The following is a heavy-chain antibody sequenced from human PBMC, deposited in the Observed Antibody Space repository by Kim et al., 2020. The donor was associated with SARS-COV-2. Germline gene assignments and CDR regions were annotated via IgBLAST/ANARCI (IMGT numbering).Heavy chain of an antibody. D-gene: IGHD3-3*01. CDR2: IYYSGST. CDR3: ARAQITIFGVVIGWFDP. CDR1: GGSISSGGYY. J-gene: IGHJ5*02. Sequence: SETLSLTCTVSGGSISSGGYYWSWIRQHPWKGLEWIGYIYYSGSTYYNPSLKSRVTISVDTSKNQFSLKLSSVTAADTAVYYCARAQITIFGVVIGWFDPWGQGTLVTVSS. V-gene: IGHV4-31*03.